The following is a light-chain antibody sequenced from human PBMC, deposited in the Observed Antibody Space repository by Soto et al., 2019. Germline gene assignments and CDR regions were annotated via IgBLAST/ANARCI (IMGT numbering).Light chain of an antibody. CDR2: AAS. CDR1: QSISSY. J-gene: IGKJ1*01. CDR3: QQSYSTPRT. Sequence: DIQMTQSPSSLAASVGXRVTITCRASQSISSYLNWYQQKPGKAPKLLIYAASSLQSGVPSRLSGSGSGTDFTLTISSLQPEDFATYYCQQSYSTPRTFVQGTKVDIK. V-gene: IGKV1-39*01.